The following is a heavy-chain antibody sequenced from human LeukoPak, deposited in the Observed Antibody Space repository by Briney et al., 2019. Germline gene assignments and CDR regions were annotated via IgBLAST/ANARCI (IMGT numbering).Heavy chain of an antibody. CDR2: IYPGDSDT. Sequence: GESLQISCQGSGYSFTSYWIGWVRQLPGEGLEWMGIIYPGDSDTRYSPSFQGQVTISADKSISTAYLQWSSLKASDTAMYYCARLNYDFWSGYQSLSHYYYMDVWGKGTTVTVSS. V-gene: IGHV5-51*01. CDR3: ARLNYDFWSGYQSLSHYYYMDV. J-gene: IGHJ6*03. D-gene: IGHD3-3*01. CDR1: GYSFTSYW.